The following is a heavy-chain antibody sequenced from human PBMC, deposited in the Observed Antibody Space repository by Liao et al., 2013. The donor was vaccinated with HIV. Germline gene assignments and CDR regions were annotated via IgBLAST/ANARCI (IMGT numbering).Heavy chain of an antibody. J-gene: IGHJ4*02. V-gene: IGHV4-59*10. Sequence: QVQLQQWGAGLLKPSETLSLTCTVSGGSISSYYWSWIRQPAGKGLEWIGRIYTSGSTNYNPSLKSRVTMSVDTSKNQFSLKLSSVTAADTAVYYCARGKLWSKMGYFDYWGQGTLVTVSS. D-gene: IGHD5-18*01. CDR3: ARGKLWSKMGYFDY. CDR1: GGSISSYY. CDR2: IYTSGST.